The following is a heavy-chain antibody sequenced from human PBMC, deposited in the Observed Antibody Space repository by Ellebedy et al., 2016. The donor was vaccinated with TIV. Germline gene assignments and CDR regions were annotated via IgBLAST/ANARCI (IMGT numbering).Heavy chain of an antibody. CDR1: GFTFSSFT. D-gene: IGHD6-13*01. CDR2: ISSSGSYI. CDR3: ARPAASYSSSWYDFDC. J-gene: IGHJ4*02. Sequence: PGGSLRLSCAASGFTFSSFTMNWVRQAPGKGLEWVSSISSSGSYIHNADSVKGRFTISRDNAKNSLYLQMNSLRGEDTAVYYCARPAASYSSSWYDFDCWGQGTLVTVSS. V-gene: IGHV3-21*01.